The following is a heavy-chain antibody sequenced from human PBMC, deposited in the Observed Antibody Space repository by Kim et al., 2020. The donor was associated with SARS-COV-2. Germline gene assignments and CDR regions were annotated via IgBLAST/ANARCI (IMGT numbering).Heavy chain of an antibody. CDR1: GYTFTSYG. D-gene: IGHD3-10*01. CDR3: AQQTMVRGVIIMGGY. J-gene: IGHJ4*02. V-gene: IGHV1-18*01. Sequence: ASVKVSCKASGYTFTSYGISWVRQAPGQGLEWMGWISAYNGNTNYAQKLQGRVTMTTDTSTSTAYMELRSLRSDDTAVYYCAQQTMVRGVIIMGGYWGQGTLVTVSS. CDR2: ISAYNGNT.